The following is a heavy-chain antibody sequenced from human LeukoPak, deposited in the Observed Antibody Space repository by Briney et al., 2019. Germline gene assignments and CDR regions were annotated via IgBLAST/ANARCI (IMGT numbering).Heavy chain of an antibody. CDR1: GGSFSSGDYY. Sequence: SETLSLTCTVSGGSFSSGDYYWSWLRQPPGTGLEWIGYIYYSGSTYYNPSLKSRVTISVDTSKNQFSLKLSSVTAADTAVYYCARFRHYDYDSSWFDPWGQGTLVTVSS. D-gene: IGHD3-10*01. CDR3: ARFRHYDYDSSWFDP. CDR2: IYYSGST. J-gene: IGHJ5*02. V-gene: IGHV4-30-4*01.